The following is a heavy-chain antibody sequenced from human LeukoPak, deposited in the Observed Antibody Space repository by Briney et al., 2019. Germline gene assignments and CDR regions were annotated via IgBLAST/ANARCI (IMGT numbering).Heavy chain of an antibody. D-gene: IGHD2-21*02. CDR3: ARGYCGGDCFPDY. J-gene: IGHJ4*02. CDR2: INPNSDGA. Sequence: GASVKVSCKASGYTFTGYYIHWVRQAPGQGLEWMGRINPNSDGADYAQKFQGRVSMTRDTSISTAYMELSSLRSDDTAVYYCARGYCGGDCFPDYWGQGTLVTVSS. V-gene: IGHV1-2*06. CDR1: GYTFTGYY.